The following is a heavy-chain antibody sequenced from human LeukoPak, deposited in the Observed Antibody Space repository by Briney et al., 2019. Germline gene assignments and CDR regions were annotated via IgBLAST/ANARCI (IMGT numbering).Heavy chain of an antibody. J-gene: IGHJ4*02. CDR2: ISYDGSNK. CDR1: GFTSSSYA. CDR3: ARAGIAVAGHDY. D-gene: IGHD6-19*01. V-gene: IGHV3-30-3*01. Sequence: HPGGSLRLSCAASGFTSSSYAMHWVRQAPGKGLEWVAVISYDGSNKYYADSVKGRFTISRDNSKNTLYLQMNSLRAEDTAVYYCARAGIAVAGHDYWGQGTLVTVSS.